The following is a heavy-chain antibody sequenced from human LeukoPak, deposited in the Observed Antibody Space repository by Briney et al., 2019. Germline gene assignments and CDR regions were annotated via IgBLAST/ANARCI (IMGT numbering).Heavy chain of an antibody. CDR2: IYSGGST. CDR1: GFTVSSNY. CDR3: ARVLAPINCSGGSCYYYYYGMDV. J-gene: IGHJ6*02. D-gene: IGHD2-15*01. Sequence: GGSLRLSCAASGFTVSSNYMSWVRQAPGKGLEWVSVIYSGGSTYYADSVKGRFTISRDNSKNTLYLQMNSLRAEDTAVYYCARVLAPINCSGGSCYYYYYGMDVRGQGTTVTVSS. V-gene: IGHV3-53*01.